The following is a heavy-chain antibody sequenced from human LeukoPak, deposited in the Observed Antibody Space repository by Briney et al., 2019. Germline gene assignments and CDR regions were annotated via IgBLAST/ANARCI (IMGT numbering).Heavy chain of an antibody. CDR2: ISYDGSNK. Sequence: GGSLRLSCAASGFDFSGAYMNWVRQAPGKGLEWVAVISYDGSNKYYADSVKGRFTISRDSSKNTLYLQMNSLRAEDTAVYYCAKDVRWNDGPPGDYWGQGTLVTVSS. CDR1: GFDFSGAY. V-gene: IGHV3-30*18. J-gene: IGHJ4*02. CDR3: AKDVRWNDGPPGDY. D-gene: IGHD1-1*01.